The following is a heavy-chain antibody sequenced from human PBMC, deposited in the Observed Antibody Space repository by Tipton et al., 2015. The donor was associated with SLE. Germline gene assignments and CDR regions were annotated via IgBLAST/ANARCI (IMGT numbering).Heavy chain of an antibody. CDR2: IYTSGST. D-gene: IGHD2-21*01. Sequence: TLSLTCAVYGGSFSGYYWSWIRQPPGKGLEWIGRIYTSGSTNYNPSLKSRVTISVDTSKNQFSLKLSSVTAADTAVYYCAREGMGDSHLDIWGQGTMVTVSS. CDR1: GGSFSGYY. V-gene: IGHV4-59*10. J-gene: IGHJ3*02. CDR3: AREGMGDSHLDI.